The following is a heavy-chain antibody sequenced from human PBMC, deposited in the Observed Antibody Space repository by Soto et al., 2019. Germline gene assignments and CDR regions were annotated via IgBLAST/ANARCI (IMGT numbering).Heavy chain of an antibody. CDR3: ARLLLLRGYYFDY. J-gene: IGHJ4*02. D-gene: IGHD2-21*02. Sequence: SETLSLTCTVSGGSISSGDYYWSWIRQPPGKGLEWIGYIYYSGSTYYNPSLKSRVTISVDTSKNQFSLKLSSVTAADTAVYYCARLLLLRGYYFDYWGQGTLVTVSS. V-gene: IGHV4-30-4*01. CDR1: GGSISSGDYY. CDR2: IYYSGST.